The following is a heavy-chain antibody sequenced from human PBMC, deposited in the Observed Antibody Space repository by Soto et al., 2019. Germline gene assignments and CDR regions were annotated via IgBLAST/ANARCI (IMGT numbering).Heavy chain of an antibody. Sequence: QVQLVQSGAEVKKPGSSVKVSCKASGGTFSSYAISWVRQAPGQGLEWMGGIIPIFGTADYGQKFQGRVKITAEESTSPAYMELRSLRSEDTVVYYCERISEGGYYFDYWGQGTLVTVSS. D-gene: IGHD3-16*01. CDR2: IIPIFGTA. CDR3: ERISEGGYYFDY. CDR1: GGTFSSYA. V-gene: IGHV1-69*12. J-gene: IGHJ4*02.